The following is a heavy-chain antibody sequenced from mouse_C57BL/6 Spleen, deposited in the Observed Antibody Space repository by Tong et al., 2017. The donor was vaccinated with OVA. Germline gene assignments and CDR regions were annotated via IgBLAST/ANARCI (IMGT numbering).Heavy chain of an antibody. CDR3: GRDYRYWYFDV. CDR1: GYTFTSYW. D-gene: IGHD2-14*01. J-gene: IGHJ1*01. Sequence: VQLQESGAELVKPGASVKLSCKASGYTFTSYWMHWVKQRPGQGLEWIGEIDPSDSYTNYNQKFKGKATLTVDKSSSTAYMQLSSLTSEDAAVYYGGRDYRYWYFDVWGAGTTVTVSS. CDR2: IDPSDSYT. V-gene: IGHV1-69*02.